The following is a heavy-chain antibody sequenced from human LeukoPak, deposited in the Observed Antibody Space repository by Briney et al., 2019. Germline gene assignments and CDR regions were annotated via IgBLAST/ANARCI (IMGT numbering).Heavy chain of an antibody. D-gene: IGHD2-2*01. CDR1: GYSVSSGYY. CDR3: ARPHCSSTSCFFGNYFDY. Sequence: SETLPLTCTVSGYSVSSGYYWGWIRQPPGKGLEWIGSVHHSGNAYYNPSLKSRVTISVDTSKNQFSLKLSSVTAADTAVYSCARPHCSSTSCFFGNYFDYWGQGTLVTVSS. CDR2: VHHSGNA. J-gene: IGHJ4*02. V-gene: IGHV4-38-2*02.